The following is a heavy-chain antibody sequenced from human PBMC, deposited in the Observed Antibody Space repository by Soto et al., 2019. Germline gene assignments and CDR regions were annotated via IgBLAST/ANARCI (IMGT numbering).Heavy chain of an antibody. CDR2: INHSGST. CDR1: GGSFSGYY. V-gene: IGHV4-34*01. Sequence: QVQLQQWGAGLLKPSETLSLTCAVYGGSFSGYYWSWIRQPPGKGLEWIGEINHSGSTNYNPSLKSRVTISVDTAKNPFSLKLSSVTAADTAVYYCADQEFGVIQWGQGTLVTVSS. J-gene: IGHJ4*02. CDR3: ADQEFGVIQ. D-gene: IGHD3-16*01.